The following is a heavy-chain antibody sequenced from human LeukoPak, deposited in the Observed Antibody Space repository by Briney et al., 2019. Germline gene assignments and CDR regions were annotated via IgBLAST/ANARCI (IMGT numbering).Heavy chain of an antibody. CDR3: AKDSSGWYFDY. CDR1: GFTFSNYW. D-gene: IGHD6-19*01. V-gene: IGHV3-74*03. J-gene: IGHJ4*02. CDR2: SNTDGGST. Sequence: GGSLGLSCAASGFTFSNYWMRWVRQAPGKGLVWVSRSNTDGGSTTYADSVKGRFTISRDNSKNTLYLQMNSLRAEDTAVYYCAKDSSGWYFDYWGQGTLVTVSS.